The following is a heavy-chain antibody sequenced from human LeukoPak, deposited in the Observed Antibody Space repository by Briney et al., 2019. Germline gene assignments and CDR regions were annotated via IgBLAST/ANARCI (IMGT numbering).Heavy chain of an antibody. J-gene: IGHJ6*02. Sequence: TSETLSLTCAVYGGSFSGYYWSWIRQPPGKGLEWIGEINHSGSTNYNPSLKSRVTISVDTSKNQFSLKLSSVTAADTAVYYCARGGSVLRFLEWLGTYYYYGMDVWGQGTTVTVSS. CDR3: ARGGSVLRFLEWLGTYYYYGMDV. D-gene: IGHD3-3*01. CDR1: GGSFSGYY. CDR2: INHSGST. V-gene: IGHV4-34*01.